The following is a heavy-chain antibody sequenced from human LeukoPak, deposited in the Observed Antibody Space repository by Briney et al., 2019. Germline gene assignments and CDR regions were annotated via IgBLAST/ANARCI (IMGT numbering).Heavy chain of an antibody. CDR3: AADRGACPD. J-gene: IGHJ4*02. Sequence: PGGSLRLSCAASGLTFSDAWMSWVRQAPGQGLEWLGRIRSKADGGTADYAAPVTGRFTISRDDSKNTLYLQMNSLKAEDTAVYYRAADRGACPDWGQGSLVTVSS. CDR1: GLTFSDAW. D-gene: IGHD5-12*01. V-gene: IGHV3-15*01. CDR2: IRSKADGGTA.